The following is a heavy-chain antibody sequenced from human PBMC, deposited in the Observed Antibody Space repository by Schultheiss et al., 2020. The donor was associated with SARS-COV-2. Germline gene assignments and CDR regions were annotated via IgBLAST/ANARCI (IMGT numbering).Heavy chain of an antibody. CDR2: IWYDGSNK. Sequence: GGSLRLSCAASGFTFSSYGMHWVRQAPGKGLEWVAVIWYDGSNKYYADSVKGRFTISRDNSKNTLYLQMNSLRAEDTAVYYCARERYSSSWYGLYFDYWGQGTLVTVSS. CDR1: GFTFSSYG. V-gene: IGHV3-33*01. CDR3: ARERYSSSWYGLYFDY. J-gene: IGHJ4*02. D-gene: IGHD6-13*01.